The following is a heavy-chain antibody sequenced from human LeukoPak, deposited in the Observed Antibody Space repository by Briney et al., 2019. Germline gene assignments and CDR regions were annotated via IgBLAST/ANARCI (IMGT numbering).Heavy chain of an antibody. D-gene: IGHD1-1*01. CDR1: GFTLSTYA. J-gene: IGHJ3*02. CDR3: ARDKGYNPYGFDI. CDR2: IWYDGSNK. Sequence: GGSLGLSCAASGFTLSTYAMHWVRQAPGKGLEWVAVIWYDGSNKNYADSVKGRFTISRDNSKNTLYLQMNSLRVEDTAVYFCARDKGYNPYGFDIWGQGTMVTVSS. V-gene: IGHV3-33*08.